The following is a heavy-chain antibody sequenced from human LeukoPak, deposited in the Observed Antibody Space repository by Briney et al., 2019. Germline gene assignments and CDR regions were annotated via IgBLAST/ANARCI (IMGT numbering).Heavy chain of an antibody. CDR1: GFTFSSYA. V-gene: IGHV3-23*01. Sequence: SGGSLRLSCAASGFTFSSYAMTWVRQAPGRGLEWVSAISGPGDYIYYADSVKGRFTISRDNSKNTLYLQMNSLRREDTAVYFCAKPSGSGVDYWGQGTRVTVSS. J-gene: IGHJ4*02. D-gene: IGHD1-26*01. CDR2: ISGPGDYI. CDR3: AKPSGSGVDY.